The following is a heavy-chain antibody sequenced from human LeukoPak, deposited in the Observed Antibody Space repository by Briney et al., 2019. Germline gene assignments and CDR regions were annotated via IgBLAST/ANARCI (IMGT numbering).Heavy chain of an antibody. CDR2: IYYSGSI. D-gene: IGHD3-9*01. Sequence: PSETLSLTSTVSGASISSYYWGWIRQPPGKGLEWIGYIYYSGSINYNPSLKSRVTISVDTSKRQISLKLSSVTAADTAVYYCARGYFDWPFDNWGQGTLVTVSS. V-gene: IGHV4-59*01. CDR1: GASISSYY. CDR3: ARGYFDWPFDN. J-gene: IGHJ4*02.